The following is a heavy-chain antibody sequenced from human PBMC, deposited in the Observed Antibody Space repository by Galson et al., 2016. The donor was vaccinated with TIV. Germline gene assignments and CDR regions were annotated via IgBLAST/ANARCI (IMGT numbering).Heavy chain of an antibody. V-gene: IGHV4-31*03. D-gene: IGHD3-22*01. Sequence: TLSLTCTVSGGSIKSGGYFWSWIRQHPGKALEWIGYIHSSGSTFYNPSLGSRVTISLDTSRDNFSLRLNSVTAADTAVYYCARRSSGFDAFDIWGPGTLVTVSP. CDR1: GGSIKSGGYF. J-gene: IGHJ3*02. CDR2: IHSSGST. CDR3: ARRSSGFDAFDI.